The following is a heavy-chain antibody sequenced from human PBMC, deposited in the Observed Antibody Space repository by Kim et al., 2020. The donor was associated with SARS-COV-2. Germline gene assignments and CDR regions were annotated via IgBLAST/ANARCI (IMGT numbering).Heavy chain of an antibody. CDR1: GGSISSYY. J-gene: IGHJ6*02. D-gene: IGHD5-12*01. V-gene: IGHV4-59*01. CDR2: IYYSGST. CDR3: ATNNRRDGYNWGLYSYYYYGMDV. Sequence: SETLSLTCTVSGGSISSYYWSWIRQPPGKGLEWIGYIYYSGSTNYNPSLKSRVTISVGTSKNQFSLKLSSVTAADTAVYYCATNNRRDGYNWGLYSYYYYGMDVWGQGTTVTVSS.